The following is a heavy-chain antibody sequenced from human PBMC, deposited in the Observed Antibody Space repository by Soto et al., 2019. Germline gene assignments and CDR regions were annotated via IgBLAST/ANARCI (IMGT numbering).Heavy chain of an antibody. CDR2: ISGSGGST. V-gene: IGHV3-23*01. Sequence: GRSLRLSCAASGFTFSSYAMSWVRQAPGKGLEWVSAISGSGGSTYYADSVKGRFTISRDNSKNTLYLQMNSLRAEDTAVYYCAKGIGYCSGGSCWKWFDPWGQGTLVTVSS. CDR1: GFTFSSYA. CDR3: AKGIGYCSGGSCWKWFDP. J-gene: IGHJ5*02. D-gene: IGHD2-15*01.